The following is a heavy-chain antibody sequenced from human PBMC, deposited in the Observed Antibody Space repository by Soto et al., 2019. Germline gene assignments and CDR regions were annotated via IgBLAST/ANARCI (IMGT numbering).Heavy chain of an antibody. CDR2: ISLSGTTM. J-gene: IGHJ6*02. CDR1: GFAFDNYE. CDR3: ASNIAVATPGYYYALDV. V-gene: IGHV3-48*03. Sequence: EVQLVESGGGLVQPGGSLRLSCAASGFAFDNYEMNWVRQAPGKGLEWISYISLSGTTMYYADSVKGRFTISRDNAKNSLWLQMNSLRAEDSAVYFCASNIAVATPGYYYALDVWGQGTTVTVSS. D-gene: IGHD6-19*01.